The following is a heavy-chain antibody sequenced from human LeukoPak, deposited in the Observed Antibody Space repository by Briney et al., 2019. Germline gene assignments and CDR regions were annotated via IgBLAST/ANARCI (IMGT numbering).Heavy chain of an antibody. D-gene: IGHD2-2*01. J-gene: IGHJ5*02. Sequence: SQTLSLTCTVSGVSISSGGYYWSWIRQHPGKGLEWIGYIYHSGSTYYNPSLKSRLTISVDTSKNQFSLKLSSVTAADTAVYYCARRTAAMWFDPWGQGTLVTVSS. CDR1: GVSISSGGYY. CDR2: IYHSGST. V-gene: IGHV4-31*03. CDR3: ARRTAAMWFDP.